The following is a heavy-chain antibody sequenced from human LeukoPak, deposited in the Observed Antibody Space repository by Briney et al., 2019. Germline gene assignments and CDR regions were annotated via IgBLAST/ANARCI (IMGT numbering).Heavy chain of an antibody. CDR3: AREYSSSSLVYFDY. J-gene: IGHJ4*02. CDR1: GGSISSGGYY. D-gene: IGHD6-6*01. CDR2: IYYSGST. V-gene: IGHV4-31*03. Sequence: SQTLSLTCTVSGGSISSGGYYWSRIRQHPGKGLEWIGYIYYSGSTYYNPSLKSRVTISVDTSKNQFSLKLSSVTAADTAVYYCAREYSSSSLVYFDYWGQGTLVTVSS.